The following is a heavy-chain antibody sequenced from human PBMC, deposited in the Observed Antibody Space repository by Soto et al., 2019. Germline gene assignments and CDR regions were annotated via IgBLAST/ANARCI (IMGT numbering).Heavy chain of an antibody. CDR1: GGSISSGDYY. Sequence: SETLSLTCTVSGGSISSGDYYWSWVRQPPGKGLEWIGYIYYSGSTYYNPSLKSRVTISVDTSKNQFSLKLSSVTAADTAVYYCPRYYGDYDVGWFDPWGQGTMVPVSS. V-gene: IGHV4-30-4*01. CDR2: IYYSGST. J-gene: IGHJ5*02. D-gene: IGHD4-17*01. CDR3: PRYYGDYDVGWFDP.